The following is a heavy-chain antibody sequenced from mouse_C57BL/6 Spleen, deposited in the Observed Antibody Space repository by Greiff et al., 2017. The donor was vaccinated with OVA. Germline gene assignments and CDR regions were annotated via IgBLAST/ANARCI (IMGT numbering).Heavy chain of an antibody. V-gene: IGHV5-12*01. J-gene: IGHJ3*01. CDR2: ISNGGGST. Sequence: EVQRVESGGGLVQPGGSLKLSCAASGFTFSDYYMYWVRQTPEKRLEWVAYISNGGGSTYYPDTVKGRFTISRDNAKNTLYLQMSRLKSEDTAMYYCARQGVYYYGSSSAWFAYWGQGTLVTVSA. CDR1: GFTFSDYY. D-gene: IGHD1-1*01. CDR3: ARQGVYYYGSSSAWFAY.